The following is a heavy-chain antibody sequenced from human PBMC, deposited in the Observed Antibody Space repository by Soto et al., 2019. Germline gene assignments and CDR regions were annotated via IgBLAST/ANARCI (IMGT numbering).Heavy chain of an antibody. CDR2: ISYDGSNK. V-gene: IGHV3-30*03. CDR3: ARDPEKYRGYDLGIDY. CDR1: GFTFSSYG. J-gene: IGHJ4*02. Sequence: GSLRLSCAASGFTFSSYGMHWVRQAPGKGLEWVAVISYDGSNKYYADSVKGRFTISRDNAKNSLYLQMNSLRTEDTAVYYCARDPEKYRGYDLGIDYWGQGTLVTVSS. D-gene: IGHD5-12*01.